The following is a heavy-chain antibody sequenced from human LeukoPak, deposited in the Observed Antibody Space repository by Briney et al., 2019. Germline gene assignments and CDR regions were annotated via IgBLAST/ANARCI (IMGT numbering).Heavy chain of an antibody. CDR1: GFTFSDYS. CDR3: ARVVFGYIVVVPSAFDI. J-gene: IGHJ3*02. V-gene: IGHV3-11*04. Sequence: GGSLRLSCAGSGFTFSDYSMTWIRQAPGKGLEWVSYITSSGSTIYYGDSVKGRFTISRDNANNSLYLQMNSLRAEDTAVYYCARVVFGYIVVVPSAFDIWGQGTMVTVSS. D-gene: IGHD2-21*01. CDR2: ITSSGSTI.